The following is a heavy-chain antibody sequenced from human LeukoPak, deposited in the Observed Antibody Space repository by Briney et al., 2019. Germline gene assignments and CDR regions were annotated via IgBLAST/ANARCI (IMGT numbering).Heavy chain of an antibody. CDR3: ARVGNYDVLTGYGYYYYYMDV. J-gene: IGHJ6*03. Sequence: PSETLSLTCTVSGGSISSYYWSWIRQPAGKGLECIGRIYTSGSTNFNPSLKSRVTISVDTSKNQFSLKLSSVTAADTAVYYCARVGNYDVLTGYGYYYYYMDVWGKGTTVTISS. CDR2: IYTSGST. CDR1: GGSISSYY. V-gene: IGHV4-4*07. D-gene: IGHD3-9*01.